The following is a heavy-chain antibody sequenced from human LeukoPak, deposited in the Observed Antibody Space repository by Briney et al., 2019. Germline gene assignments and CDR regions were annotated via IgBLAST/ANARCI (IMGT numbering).Heavy chain of an antibody. CDR1: GTSISSTSYY. CDR2: VYATGST. V-gene: IGHV4-39*07. Sequence: PSETLSLTCTVSGTSISSTSYYWGWLRQPPGKGLEWIGSVYATGSTYYNPSLKSRVTISVDTKNHFSLKLTSVTAADTAVYYCARGSWYSSGVWPVFDHWGQGTLITVSS. CDR3: ARGSWYSSGVWPVFDH. J-gene: IGHJ4*02. D-gene: IGHD6-19*01.